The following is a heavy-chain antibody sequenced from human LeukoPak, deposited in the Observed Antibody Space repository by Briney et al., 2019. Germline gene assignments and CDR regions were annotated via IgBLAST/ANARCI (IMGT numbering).Heavy chain of an antibody. Sequence: GGSLRLSCAASGFTFSSYSMNWVRQAPGKGLEWVSSISSSSSYIYYADSVKGRFTISRDNAKNSLYLQMNSLRAEDTAVYYCAIPATGDNYYYYYYMDVWGKGTTVTVSS. V-gene: IGHV3-21*01. J-gene: IGHJ6*03. CDR1: GFTFSSYS. CDR2: ISSSSSYI. CDR3: AIPATGDNYYYYYYMDV. D-gene: IGHD7-27*01.